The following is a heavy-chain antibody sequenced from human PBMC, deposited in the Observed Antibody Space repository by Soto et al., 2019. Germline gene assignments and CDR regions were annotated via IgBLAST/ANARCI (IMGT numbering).Heavy chain of an antibody. J-gene: IGHJ6*02. Sequence: PGESLKISCKGSGYSFTSYWIGWLRQMPGKGLEWMGIIYPGDSDTRYSPSFQGQVTISADKSISTAYLQWSSLKASDTAMYYCARLPLGYYDSSGYFLRTEAGMDVWGQGTTVTVSS. CDR1: GYSFTSYW. CDR2: IYPGDSDT. D-gene: IGHD3-22*01. V-gene: IGHV5-51*01. CDR3: ARLPLGYYDSSGYFLRTEAGMDV.